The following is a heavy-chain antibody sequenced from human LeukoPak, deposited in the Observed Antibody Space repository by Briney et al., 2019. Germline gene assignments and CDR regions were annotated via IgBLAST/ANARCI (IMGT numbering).Heavy chain of an antibody. Sequence: CQTLSLTCTVSGRSLSSGGDYWSWIRQHPGKGLEWIGSIYYSGSTNYNPSLQGRVTIALDTSRNQFSLKLSSATAADTAVYYCASGDNDPFFDYWGQGTLVTVSS. V-gene: IGHV4-31*03. J-gene: IGHJ4*02. D-gene: IGHD1-1*01. CDR2: IYYSGST. CDR1: GRSLSSGGDY. CDR3: ASGDNDPFFDY.